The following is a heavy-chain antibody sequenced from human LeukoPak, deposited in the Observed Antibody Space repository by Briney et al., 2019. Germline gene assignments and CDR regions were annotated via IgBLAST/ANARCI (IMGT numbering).Heavy chain of an antibody. V-gene: IGHV3-7*01. J-gene: IGHJ4*02. CDR3: AGSDNWNDGYYFHY. D-gene: IGHD1-20*01. CDR2: IKQDGSEK. Sequence: GGSLRLSCAASGFTFSSYWMSWVRQAPGKGLEWVANIKQDGSEKYYVDSVKGRFAISRDNAKNSLYLQMNSLRAEDTAVYYCAGSDNWNDGYYFHYWGQGTLVTVSS. CDR1: GFTFSSYW.